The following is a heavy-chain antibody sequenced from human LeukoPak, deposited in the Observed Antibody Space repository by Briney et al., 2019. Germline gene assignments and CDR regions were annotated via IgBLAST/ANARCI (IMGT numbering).Heavy chain of an antibody. J-gene: IGHJ4*02. CDR3: ARDYYFDY. CDR1: GFNFNVYS. Sequence: PGGSLRLSCAASGFNFNVYSMTWVRQAPGKGLEWLSYISSSGRTIYYADSVKGRFTISRDNAKDSLYLQMNSLRAEDTAVYYCARDYYFDYWGQGTLVTVSS. V-gene: IGHV3-48*04. CDR2: ISSSGRTI.